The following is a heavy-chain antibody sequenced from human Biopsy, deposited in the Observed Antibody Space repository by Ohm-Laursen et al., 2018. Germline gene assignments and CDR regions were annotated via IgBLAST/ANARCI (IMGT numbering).Heavy chain of an antibody. CDR3: ARVALPLYLDN. CDR2: ISGYNGNT. CDR1: GYSFNNYG. V-gene: IGHV1-18*01. J-gene: IGHJ4*02. Sequence: ASVKVSCKPSGYSFNNYGINWVRQAPGQGLGWMGRISGYNGNTKYAQKFQGRVTMTTDTSTSAVYMEVRILRCDATAVYYCARVALPLYLDNWGQETRVTVSS. D-gene: IGHD2-21*01.